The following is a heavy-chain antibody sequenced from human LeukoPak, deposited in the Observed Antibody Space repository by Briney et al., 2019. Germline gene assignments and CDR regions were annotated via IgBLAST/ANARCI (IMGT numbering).Heavy chain of an antibody. V-gene: IGHV4-61*08. CDR3: ARARDDSSGYYTLEDWYFDL. Sequence: PSETLSLTCSVSGGSISTGDYYWSWIRQPPGKGLEWIGYIYYSGSTNYNPSLKSRVTISVDTSKNQFSLKLSSVTAADTAVYYCARARDDSSGYYTLEDWYFDLWGRGTLVTVSS. CDR1: GGSISTGDYY. J-gene: IGHJ2*01. D-gene: IGHD3-22*01. CDR2: IYYSGST.